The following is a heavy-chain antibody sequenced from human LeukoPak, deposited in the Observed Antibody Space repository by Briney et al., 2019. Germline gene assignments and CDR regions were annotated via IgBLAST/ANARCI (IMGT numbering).Heavy chain of an antibody. Sequence: SETLSLTCTVSGGSNDSYYWSWIRQPPGKRLEWIGYLYYTGSTNYNPSLKSRVTISFDTSKNLFSLNLSSVTAADTAVYYCARHHEYIWGSSVDYYAMDVWGQGTTVTVSS. CDR2: LYYTGST. CDR3: ARHHEYIWGSSVDYYAMDV. CDR1: GGSNDSYY. V-gene: IGHV4-59*08. D-gene: IGHD3-16*01. J-gene: IGHJ6*02.